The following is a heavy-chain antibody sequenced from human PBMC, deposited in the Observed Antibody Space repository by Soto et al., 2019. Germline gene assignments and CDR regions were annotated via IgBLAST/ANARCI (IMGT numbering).Heavy chain of an antibody. V-gene: IGHV3-21*01. D-gene: IGHD6-13*01. J-gene: IGHJ6*02. Sequence: GGSLRLSCAASGFTFSSYSMNWVRQAPGKGLEWVSSISSSSSYIYYADSVKGRFTISRDNAKNSLYLQMNSLRAEDTAVYYCARVRSRYGMDVWGQGTTVTVSS. CDR2: ISSSSSYI. CDR1: GFTFSSYS. CDR3: ARVRSRYGMDV.